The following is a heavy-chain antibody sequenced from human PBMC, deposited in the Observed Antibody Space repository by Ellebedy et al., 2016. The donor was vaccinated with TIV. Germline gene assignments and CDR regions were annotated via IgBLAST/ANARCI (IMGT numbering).Heavy chain of an antibody. D-gene: IGHD5-18*01. Sequence: GESLKISXAASGFPFSTYAINWVRQAPGKGLEWVAVISYDGSNKYYADSVKGRITISRDDSKNTLYLQMNSLRPEDTAVYYCARDGGGYRYGPGGHWGQGTLVTVSS. J-gene: IGHJ4*02. V-gene: IGHV3-30*04. CDR2: ISYDGSNK. CDR1: GFPFSTYA. CDR3: ARDGGGYRYGPGGH.